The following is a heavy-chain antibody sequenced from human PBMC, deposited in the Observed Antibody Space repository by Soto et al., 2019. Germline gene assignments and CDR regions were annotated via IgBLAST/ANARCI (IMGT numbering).Heavy chain of an antibody. CDR2: INHSGST. V-gene: IGHV4-34*01. CDR1: GGSFSGYY. D-gene: IGHD3-22*01. CDR3: ASDPRSGYDSSGYYYTVAFDI. J-gene: IGHJ3*02. Sequence: SETLSLTCAVYGGSFSGYYWSWIRQPPGKGLEWIGEINHSGSTNYNPSLKSRVTISVDTSKNQFSLKLSSVTAADTAVYYCASDPRSGYDSSGYYYTVAFDILVQGTMVT.